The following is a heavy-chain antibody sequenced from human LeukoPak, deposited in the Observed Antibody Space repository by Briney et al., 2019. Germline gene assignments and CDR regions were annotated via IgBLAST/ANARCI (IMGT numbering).Heavy chain of an antibody. CDR3: ARGRSLFSGGAFDM. V-gene: IGHV4-4*07. CDR1: AGSLNVYS. CDR2: IYTSGST. D-gene: IGHD4-23*01. Sequence: SETLSLTCSVSAGSLNVYSWSWLRQPAGKGLEWIGHIYTSGSTNYNPSLKSRVPMSVDTSKNQFSLNLKSVIGADAGVYYCARGRSLFSGGAFDMWGEETMVTVSS. J-gene: IGHJ3*02.